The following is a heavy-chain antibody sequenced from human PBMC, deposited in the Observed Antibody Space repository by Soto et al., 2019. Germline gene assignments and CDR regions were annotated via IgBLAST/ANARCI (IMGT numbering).Heavy chain of an antibody. J-gene: IGHJ6*02. V-gene: IGHV1-8*01. CDR2: TNPNSGNT. Sequence: QVQLVQSGAEVKKPGASVKVSCKASGYTFTSYDINWVRQATGQGLEWMGWTNPNSGNTGYAQKFQGRVTMTRNTSISTAYMELSSMRSEDTAVYYCARGRGYSYGWGYYYYYYGMDVWGQGTTVTVSS. CDR3: ARGRGYSYGWGYYYYYYGMDV. D-gene: IGHD5-18*01. CDR1: GYTFTSYD.